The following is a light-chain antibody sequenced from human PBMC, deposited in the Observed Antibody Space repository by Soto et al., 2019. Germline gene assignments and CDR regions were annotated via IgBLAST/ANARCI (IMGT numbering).Light chain of an antibody. V-gene: IGKV3-20*01. Sequence: EILFTNSPDTLSLSPGERATLSCRASQTVSSNYLAWCQQRPGQAPRLLIYGASTRAAGIPDRFSGSGFGTDFTLTISKVEPEDFAVYYCQQYGTPRSVTFGQGTRLEIK. CDR3: QQYGTPRSVT. J-gene: IGKJ5*01. CDR1: QTVSSNY. CDR2: GAS.